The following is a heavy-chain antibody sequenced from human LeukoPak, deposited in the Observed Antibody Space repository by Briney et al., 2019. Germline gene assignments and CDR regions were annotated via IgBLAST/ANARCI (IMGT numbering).Heavy chain of an antibody. CDR2: MNPNSGNT. V-gene: IGHV1-8*03. J-gene: IGHJ5*02. CDR1: GYTFTSYD. D-gene: IGHD1-7*01. CDR3: ARGVGMELRNWFDP. Sequence: ASVKVSCKASGYTFTSYDINWVRQATGQGLEWMGWMNPNSGNTGYAQKFQGRVTNTRNTSISTAYMELSSLRSEDTAVYYCARGVGMELRNWFDPWGQGTLVTVSS.